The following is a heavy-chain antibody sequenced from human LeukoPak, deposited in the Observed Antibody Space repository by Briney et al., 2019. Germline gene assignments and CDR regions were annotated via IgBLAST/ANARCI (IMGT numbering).Heavy chain of an antibody. CDR2: IVDGSGNT. CDR1: GFTFTSPA. V-gene: IGHV1-58*01. J-gene: IGHJ4*02. D-gene: IGHD3-22*01. Sequence: SVKVSCKASGFTFTSPAVQWVRQARGQRLEWIGWIVDGSGNTNYAQKFQERVTITRDMSTSTAYMELSSLRSEDTAVYYCAAVQNPYYDSSGDEGYFDYWGQGTLVTVSS. CDR3: AAVQNPYYDSSGDEGYFDY.